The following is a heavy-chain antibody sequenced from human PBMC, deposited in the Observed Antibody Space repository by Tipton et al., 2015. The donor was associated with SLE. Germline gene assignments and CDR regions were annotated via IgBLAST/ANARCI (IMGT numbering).Heavy chain of an antibody. V-gene: IGHV4-39*07. D-gene: IGHD6-13*01. CDR3: ARDFRAVAGRFFYYYMDV. Sequence: TLSLTCTVSGGSISRSNFYWAWIRQPPGKGLEWIGSFYYGKSTFYNPSLKSRVSISVDTSKNEFSLEMTSVTTADTGVYYCARDFRAVAGRFFYYYMDVWGKGTTVTV. J-gene: IGHJ6*03. CDR1: GGSISRSNFY. CDR2: FYYGKST.